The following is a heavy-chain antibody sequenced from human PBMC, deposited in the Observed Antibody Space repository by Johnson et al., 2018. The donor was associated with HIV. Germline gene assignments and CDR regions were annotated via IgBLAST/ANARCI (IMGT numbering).Heavy chain of an antibody. V-gene: IGHV3-30*03. Sequence: QVQLVESGGGVVQPGRSLRLSCVVSGFTFSSYGMHWVRQAPGKGLEWVAVISYDGSNKYYADSVKGRFTISRDNSKNTLYLQMNSLRAEDTAVYYCARGGAAAGPDAFDIWGQGTMVTVSS. CDR3: ARGGAAAGPDAFDI. CDR2: ISYDGSNK. J-gene: IGHJ3*02. CDR1: GFTFSSYG. D-gene: IGHD6-13*01.